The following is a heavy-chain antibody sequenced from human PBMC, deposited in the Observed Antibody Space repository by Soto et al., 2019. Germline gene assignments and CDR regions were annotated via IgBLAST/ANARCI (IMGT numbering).Heavy chain of an antibody. Sequence: GSLRLSCAASGFTFSSYAMSWVRQAPGKGLEWVSAISGSGGSTYYADSVKGRFTISRDNSKNTLYLQMNSLRAEDTAVYYCAKDSPNTMVRGVIIKLDYWGQGTLVTVSS. CDR1: GFTFSSYA. CDR3: AKDSPNTMVRGVIIKLDY. V-gene: IGHV3-23*01. D-gene: IGHD3-10*01. CDR2: ISGSGGST. J-gene: IGHJ4*02.